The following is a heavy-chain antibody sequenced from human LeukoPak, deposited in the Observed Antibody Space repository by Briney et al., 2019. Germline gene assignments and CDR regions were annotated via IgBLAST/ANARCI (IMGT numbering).Heavy chain of an antibody. CDR2: INGDGSST. D-gene: IGHD1-1*01. CDR3: ATDRAYNTDY. V-gene: IGHV3-74*01. CDR1: GSTFRIYC. J-gene: IGHJ4*02. Sequence: PGGSLRLSCAPSGSTFRIYCMHWVRHAPGRGLVWVSRINGDGSSTFYADPLRGGFTISRDNAKNTLSLQIKSLRAADTAVYFCATDRAYNTDYRGEGT.